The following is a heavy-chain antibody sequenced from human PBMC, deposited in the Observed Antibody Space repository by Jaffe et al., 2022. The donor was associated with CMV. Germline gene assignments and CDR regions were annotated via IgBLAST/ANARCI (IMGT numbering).Heavy chain of an antibody. CDR3: ARGVDTAMAFFDY. CDR1: GGSISSYY. V-gene: IGHV4-59*01. J-gene: IGHJ4*02. D-gene: IGHD5-18*01. CDR2: IYYSGST. Sequence: QVQLQESGPGLVKPSETLSLTCTVSGGSISSYYWSWIRQPPGKGLEWIGYIYYSGSTNYNPSLKSRVTISVDTSKNQFSLKLSSVTAADTAVYYCARGVDTAMAFFDYWGQGTLVTVSS.